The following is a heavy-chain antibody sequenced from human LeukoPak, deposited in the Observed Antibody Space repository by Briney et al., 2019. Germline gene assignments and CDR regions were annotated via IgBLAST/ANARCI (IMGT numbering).Heavy chain of an antibody. CDR1: GFTVSSNY. V-gene: IGHV3-53*01. J-gene: IGHJ6*02. Sequence: PGGSLRLSCAASGFTVSSNYMSWVRQAPGKGLEWVSVIFSGGTTYYADSVKGRFTISRDSSKNTLYLQMNSLRAEDTAVYYFAREGNYYDMDVWGQGTTVIVSS. CDR2: IFSGGTT. CDR3: AREGNYYDMDV.